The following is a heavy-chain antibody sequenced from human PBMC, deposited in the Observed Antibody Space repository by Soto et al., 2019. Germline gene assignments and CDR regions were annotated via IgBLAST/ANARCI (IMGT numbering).Heavy chain of an antibody. Sequence: ASVKVSCKASGYTFTDYYLHWVRQAPGQGLEWMGWINPNSGGTNFAQKFQGRVAMTRDTSISTAYMELSRLRSDDTAVYHCARDRQLWHEFDYWGQRALVTVSS. V-gene: IGHV1-2*02. CDR1: GYTFTDYY. CDR2: INPNSGGT. D-gene: IGHD3-10*01. CDR3: ARDRQLWHEFDY. J-gene: IGHJ4*02.